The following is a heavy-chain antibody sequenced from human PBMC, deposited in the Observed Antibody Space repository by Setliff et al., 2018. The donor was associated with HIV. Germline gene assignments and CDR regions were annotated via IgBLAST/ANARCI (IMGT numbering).Heavy chain of an antibody. Sequence: SETLSLTCTVSGGSISSSSYCWGWIRQPPGKGLEWIGSMYYTGSTYYNLSLKSRVTISVDTSKKQFSLKLSSVTAADTAVYYCARVGTRGYSGYAPLDFFDYWGQGTLVTVSS. J-gene: IGHJ4*02. CDR2: MYYTGST. D-gene: IGHD5-12*01. V-gene: IGHV4-39*07. CDR1: GGSISSSSYC. CDR3: ARVGTRGYSGYAPLDFFDY.